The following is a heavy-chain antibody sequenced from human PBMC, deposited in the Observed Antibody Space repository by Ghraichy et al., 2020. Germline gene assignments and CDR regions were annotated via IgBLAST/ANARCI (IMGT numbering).Heavy chain of an antibody. Sequence: GGSLRLSCEGSGLSDYSMNWVRQSPGKGLEWVSYITTSGRTIFYADAVKGRFTISRDNAQKSLYLQMKSLREEDTAVYYCARGSGVVRFYYYAGMDVWGQGTTVTVSS. V-gene: IGHV3-48*02. CDR2: ITTSGRTI. D-gene: IGHD2-21*01. CDR3: ARGSGVVRFYYYAGMDV. CDR1: GLSDYS. J-gene: IGHJ6*02.